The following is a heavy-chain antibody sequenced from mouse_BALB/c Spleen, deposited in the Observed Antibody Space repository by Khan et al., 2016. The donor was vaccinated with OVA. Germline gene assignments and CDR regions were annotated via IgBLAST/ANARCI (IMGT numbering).Heavy chain of an antibody. Sequence: QVRLQQSGPELMKPGASVKMSCKASGYTFTDFLISWLKQRPGQGLEWIGEIYPGSGYIYYNEKFKGKATLTSDKSSNTAYIQLNTLTSEDSAVYFCARAGYGGFAHWGQGTLVTVSA. CDR2: IYPGSGYI. J-gene: IGHJ3*01. V-gene: IGHV1-77*01. CDR1: GYTFTDFL. D-gene: IGHD3-2*02. CDR3: ARAGYGGFAH.